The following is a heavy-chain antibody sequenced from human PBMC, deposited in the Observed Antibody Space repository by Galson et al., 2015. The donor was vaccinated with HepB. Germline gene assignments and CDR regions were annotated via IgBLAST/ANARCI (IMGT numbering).Heavy chain of an antibody. CDR2: ISYDGSNK. V-gene: IGHV3-30-3*01. CDR3: ARGGDRYSGSYCPEY. Sequence: SLRLSCAASGFTFSSYAMHWVRQAPGKGLEWVAVISYDGSNKYYAGSVKGRFTISRDNSKNTLYLQMNSLRAEDTAVYYCARGGDRYSGSYCPEYWGQGTLVTVSS. D-gene: IGHD1-26*01. CDR1: GFTFSSYA. J-gene: IGHJ4*02.